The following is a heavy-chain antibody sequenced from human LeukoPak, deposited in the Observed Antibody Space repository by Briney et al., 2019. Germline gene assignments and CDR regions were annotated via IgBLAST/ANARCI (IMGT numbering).Heavy chain of an antibody. J-gene: IGHJ4*02. CDR2: ISGSGGST. D-gene: IGHD3-22*01. Sequence: PGGSLRLSCAASGFTFSSCAMTWVRQAPGKGLEWVSRISGSGGSTYYTDSVKGRFTISRDNSKNTLYLQMNSLRAEDTALYYCATPHTGPGGGGGYPPHYWGQGTLVTVSS. V-gene: IGHV3-23*01. CDR3: ATPHTGPGGGGGYPPHY. CDR1: GFTFSSCA.